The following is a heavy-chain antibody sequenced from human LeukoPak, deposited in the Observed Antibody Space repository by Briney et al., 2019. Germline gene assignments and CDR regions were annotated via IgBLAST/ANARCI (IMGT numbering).Heavy chain of an antibody. CDR3: ARGGSSGWRTPNDDY. J-gene: IGHJ4*02. Sequence: GASVKVSCKASGGTFSSYAISWVRQAPGQGLEWMGGIIPIFGTANYAQKVQGRVTMTTDTSTTTAYMELRSLRSDDTAVYYCARGGSSGWRTPNDDYWGQGTLVTVSS. D-gene: IGHD6-19*01. V-gene: IGHV1-69*05. CDR1: GGTFSSYA. CDR2: IIPIFGTA.